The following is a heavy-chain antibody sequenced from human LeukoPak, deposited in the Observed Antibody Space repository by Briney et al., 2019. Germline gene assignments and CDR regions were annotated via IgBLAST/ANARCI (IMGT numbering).Heavy chain of an antibody. CDR1: GFPFRSYS. Sequence: GGALELSLAASGFPFRSYSMNWGRQAPGKGLEGGSSIKSRRSYIYYADSVKGRFTISRDNAKNSLYLQMNRLRAEDPAVYYCARDYRNVRLYYYYYYMAVWGKGPTVPVSS. CDR2: IKSRRSYI. J-gene: IGHJ6*03. CDR3: ARDYRNVRLYYYYYYMAV. D-gene: IGHD3-16*02. V-gene: IGHV3-21*01.